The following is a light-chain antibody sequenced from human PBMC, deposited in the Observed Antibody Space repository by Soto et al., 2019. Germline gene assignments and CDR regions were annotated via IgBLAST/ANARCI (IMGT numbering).Light chain of an antibody. Sequence: EIVLTQSPGTLSLSPGEIATLSCRASQSISSSYLAWYQQKPGQAPRLVIYGASSRATGIPDRFSGSGSGTDFTLTISRLEPEDFAVYYCQQYGSSPLYTFGQGNKLEIK. J-gene: IGKJ2*01. V-gene: IGKV3-20*01. CDR2: GAS. CDR1: QSISSSY. CDR3: QQYGSSPLYT.